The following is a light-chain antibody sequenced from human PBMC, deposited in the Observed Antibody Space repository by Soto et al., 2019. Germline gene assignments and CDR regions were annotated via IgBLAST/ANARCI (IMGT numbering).Light chain of an antibody. V-gene: IGKV3-20*01. CDR3: QQYGSSPRDT. CDR1: QSVSSSY. J-gene: IGKJ2*01. CDR2: GAS. Sequence: EIVLTQSPGTLSLSPGERATLSCRASQSVSSSYLAWYQQKPGQAPRLLIYGASSRATGIPDRFSGSGSGTDFTLTSIRLEPEDFAVYYCQQYGSSPRDTFGQGTKLEIK.